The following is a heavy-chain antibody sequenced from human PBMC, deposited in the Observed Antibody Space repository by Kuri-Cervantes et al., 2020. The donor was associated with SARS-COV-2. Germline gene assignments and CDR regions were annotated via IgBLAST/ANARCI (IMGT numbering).Heavy chain of an antibody. Sequence: SVKVSCKGPGGSFNNYGINFVRQVPGQGLEWVGGITPLFGATDNAQKFKGRVTFTADKSTNTAYMELGSLKSDDTAVYYCARGTGTKPGLGYFDSWGQGTLVTVS. CDR2: ITPLFGAT. CDR1: GGSFNNYG. CDR3: ARGTGTKPGLGYFDS. J-gene: IGHJ4*02. D-gene: IGHD1-7*01. V-gene: IGHV1-69*06.